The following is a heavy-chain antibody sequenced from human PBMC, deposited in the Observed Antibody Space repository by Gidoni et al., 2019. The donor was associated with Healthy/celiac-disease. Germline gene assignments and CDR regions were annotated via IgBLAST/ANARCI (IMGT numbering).Heavy chain of an antibody. V-gene: IGHV1-18*01. CDR2: ISAYNGNT. CDR3: ARTRITMVQGVIGRDWFDP. D-gene: IGHD3-10*01. J-gene: IGHJ5*02. CDR1: GYTFTSYG. Sequence: QVQLVQSGAEVKKHGASVKVSCKDSGYTFTSYGISWVRQAPGQGLEWMGWISAYNGNTNYAQKLQGRVTMTTDTSTSTAYMELRSLRSDDTAVYYCARTRITMVQGVIGRDWFDPWGQGTLVTVSS.